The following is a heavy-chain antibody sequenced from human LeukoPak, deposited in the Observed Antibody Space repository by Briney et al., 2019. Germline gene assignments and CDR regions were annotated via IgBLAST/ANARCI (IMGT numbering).Heavy chain of an antibody. V-gene: IGHV1-2*02. CDR2: INPNRGGT. CDR3: ARGMGVLVPAATWFDP. J-gene: IGHJ5*02. CDR1: GYTLTGYY. D-gene: IGHD2-2*01. Sequence: ASVKVSCKASGYTLTGYYMHWVRQAPGQGLEWMGWINPNRGGTNYAQKFQGRVTMTRDTSISTAYMDLSRLRSDDTAVYYCARGMGVLVPAATWFDPWGQGTLVTVSS.